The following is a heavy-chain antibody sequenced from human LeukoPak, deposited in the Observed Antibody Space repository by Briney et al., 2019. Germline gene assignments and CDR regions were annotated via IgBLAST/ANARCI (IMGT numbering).Heavy chain of an antibody. CDR2: IYGGGNI. CDR1: GFTVSSNY. Sequence: GGSLRLSCAASGFTVSSNYMNWARQAPGKGLEWVSVIYGGGNIYYADSVKGRFTISRDNSKNTLYLQMNSLRAEDTAVCYCARGAGYNYPYYFDYWGQGTLVTVSS. D-gene: IGHD5-24*01. CDR3: ARGAGYNYPYYFDY. J-gene: IGHJ4*02. V-gene: IGHV3-53*01.